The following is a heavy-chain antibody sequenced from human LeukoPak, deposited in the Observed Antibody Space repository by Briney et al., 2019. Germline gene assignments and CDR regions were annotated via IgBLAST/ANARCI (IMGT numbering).Heavy chain of an antibody. CDR2: TYYSGST. J-gene: IGHJ3*02. CDR3: ARAGVDCSSTSCYWIHAFDI. V-gene: IGHV4-59*01. CDR1: GGSISRYY. D-gene: IGHD2-2*01. Sequence: SETLSLTCTVSGGSISRYYWSWIRQPPRKGLEWIGDTYYSGSTNYNPSLKSRVTISVDTAKDQFSLKLSSVTAADTAVYYCARAGVDCSSTSCYWIHAFDIWGQGTMVTVSS.